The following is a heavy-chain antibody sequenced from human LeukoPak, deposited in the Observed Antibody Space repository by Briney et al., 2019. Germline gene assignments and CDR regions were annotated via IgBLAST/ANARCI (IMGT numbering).Heavy chain of an antibody. CDR1: GYTFTGYY. D-gene: IGHD3-22*01. J-gene: IGHJ4*02. CDR3: ARVTYYYDSSGYLSGRRYYFDY. CDR2: INPNSGGT. Sequence: ASVKVSCKASGYTFTGYYMHWVRQAPEQGLEWMGWINPNSGGTNYAQKFQGRVTMTRDTSISTAYMELSRLRSDDTAVYYCARVTYYYDSSGYLSGRRYYFDYWGQGTLVTVSS. V-gene: IGHV1-2*02.